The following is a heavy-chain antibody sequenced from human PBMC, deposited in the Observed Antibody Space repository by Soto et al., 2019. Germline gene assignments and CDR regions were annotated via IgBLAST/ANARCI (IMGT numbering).Heavy chain of an antibody. CDR1: GDIFDNYA. Sequence: SVKVSCKASGDIFDNYAISWVRQAPGQGLEWLGGISPVIGTTHYAQRFQGRLTITADRSTMTTYMELSGLKSEDTAIYFCAGDYSGYDPALNRFDPWGQGTLVTVSS. J-gene: IGHJ5*02. V-gene: IGHV1-69*06. CDR3: AGDYSGYDPALNRFDP. CDR2: ISPVIGTT. D-gene: IGHD5-12*01.